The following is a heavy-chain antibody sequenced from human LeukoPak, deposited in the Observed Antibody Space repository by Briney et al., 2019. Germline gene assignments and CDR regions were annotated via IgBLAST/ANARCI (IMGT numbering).Heavy chain of an antibody. CDR2: IYTSGST. Sequence: SETLSLTCTVSGGSISSYYWSWIRQPPGKGLEWIGYIYTSGSTNYNPSLKSRVTISVDTSKNQFSLKLSSVTAADTAVYYCARVDRYCSSTSGGSCYLFDYWGQGTLVSVS. V-gene: IGHV4-4*09. CDR3: ARVDRYCSSTSGGSCYLFDY. J-gene: IGHJ4*02. D-gene: IGHD2-2*01. CDR1: GGSISSYY.